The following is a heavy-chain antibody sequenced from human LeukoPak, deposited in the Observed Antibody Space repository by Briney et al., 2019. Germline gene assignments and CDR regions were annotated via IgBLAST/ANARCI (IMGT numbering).Heavy chain of an antibody. J-gene: IGHJ4*02. Sequence: ASVKVSCKASGYIFTSYGISWVRQAPGQGLEWVGRINPDNGDTTYSQEFQGRVTITRDTSASTAYMELRSLRSEDMAVYYCTLYNYWGQGTLVTVSS. V-gene: IGHV1-3*03. CDR2: INPDNGDT. D-gene: IGHD1-14*01. CDR3: TLYNY. CDR1: GYIFTSYG.